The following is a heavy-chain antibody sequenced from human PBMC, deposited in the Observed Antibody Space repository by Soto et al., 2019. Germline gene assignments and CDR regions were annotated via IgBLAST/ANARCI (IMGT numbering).Heavy chain of an antibody. Sequence: PSETLSLTCAVYCGSFSGYYWSWIRQPPGKGLEWIGEINHSGSTNYNPSLKSRVTISVDTSKNQFSLKLSSVTAADTAVYYCARGLASIAAAMGAPDFDYWGQGTLVTVSS. CDR1: CGSFSGYY. V-gene: IGHV4-34*01. J-gene: IGHJ4*02. CDR3: ARGLASIAAAMGAPDFDY. CDR2: INHSGST. D-gene: IGHD6-13*01.